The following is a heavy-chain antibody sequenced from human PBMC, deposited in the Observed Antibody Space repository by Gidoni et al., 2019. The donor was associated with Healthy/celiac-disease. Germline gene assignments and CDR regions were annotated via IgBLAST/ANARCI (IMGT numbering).Heavy chain of an antibody. CDR3: ARGRIAARPGMYYYYYGMDV. Sequence: QVQLQQWGAGLLKPSETLSLTCAVYGGSFSGYYWSWIRQPPGKGLEWIGEINHSGSTNYNPSLKSRVTISVDTSKNQFSLKLSSVTAADTAVYYCARGRIAARPGMYYYYYGMDVWGQGTTVTVSS. CDR2: INHSGST. J-gene: IGHJ6*02. D-gene: IGHD6-6*01. V-gene: IGHV4-34*01. CDR1: GGSFSGYY.